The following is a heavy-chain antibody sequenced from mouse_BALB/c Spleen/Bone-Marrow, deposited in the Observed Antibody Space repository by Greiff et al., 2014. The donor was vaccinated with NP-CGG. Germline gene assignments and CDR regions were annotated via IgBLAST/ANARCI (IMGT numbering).Heavy chain of an antibody. CDR3: ARHYGTIYYYAMDY. CDR2: ISSGSSTI. V-gene: IGHV5-17*02. D-gene: IGHD2-1*01. CDR1: GFTFSSFG. Sequence: EVKLVESGGGLVQPGGSRKLSCAASGFTFSSFGMHWVRQAPEKGLEWVAYISSGSSTIYYADTVKGRFTISRDNPKNTLFLQMTSLRSEDTAMYYCARHYGTIYYYAMDYWGQGTSVTVSS. J-gene: IGHJ4*01.